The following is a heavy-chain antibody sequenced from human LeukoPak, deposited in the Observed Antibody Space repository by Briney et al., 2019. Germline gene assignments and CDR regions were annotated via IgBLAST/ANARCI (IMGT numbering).Heavy chain of an antibody. J-gene: IGHJ4*02. D-gene: IGHD3-9*01. V-gene: IGHV3-30*04. CDR2: ISYDGSNK. Sequence: GGSLRLSCAASGFTFSSYAMHWVRQAPGKGLEWVAVISYDGSNKYYADSVKGRFTISRDNSKNTLYLQMNSLRAEDTAVYYCARDGDILTGYPVYFAYWGQGTLVTVSS. CDR3: ARDGDILTGYPVYFAY. CDR1: GFTFSSYA.